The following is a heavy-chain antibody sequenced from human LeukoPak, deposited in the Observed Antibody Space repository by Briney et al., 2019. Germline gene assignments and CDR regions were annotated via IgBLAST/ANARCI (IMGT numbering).Heavy chain of an antibody. CDR2: IYYSGST. V-gene: IGHV4-31*03. CDR3: ARTDSSGSLWFDP. D-gene: IGHD3-22*01. CDR1: GGSISSGGYY. J-gene: IGHJ5*02. Sequence: SETLSLTCTVSGGSISSGGYYWSWIRPHPGKGLEWIGYIYYSGSTYYNPSLKSRVTISVDTSKNQFSLKLSSVTAADTAVYYCARTDSSGSLWFDPWGQGTLVTVSS.